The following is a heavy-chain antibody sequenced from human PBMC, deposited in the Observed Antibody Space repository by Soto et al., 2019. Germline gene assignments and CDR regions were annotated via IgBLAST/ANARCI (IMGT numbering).Heavy chain of an antibody. CDR1: GFTFSSYA. V-gene: IGHV3-30-3*01. CDR2: ISYDGSNK. D-gene: IGHD4-17*01. J-gene: IGHJ6*02. Sequence: GGSLRLSCAASGFTFSSYAMHWVRQAPGKGLEWVAVISYDGSNKYYADSVKGRFTISRDNSKNTLYLQMNSLRAEDTAVYYCARDGTTVTTWGVYYYYGMDVRGQGTTVTVSS. CDR3: ARDGTTVTTWGVYYYYGMDV.